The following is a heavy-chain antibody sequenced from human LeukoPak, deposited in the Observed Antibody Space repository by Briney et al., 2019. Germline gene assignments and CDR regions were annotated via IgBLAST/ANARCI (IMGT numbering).Heavy chain of an antibody. Sequence: PGGSLRLSCAASGFTFSSYSMNWVRQAPGKGLEWVSSISSSSSYIYYADSVKGRFTISRDNAKNSLYLQMNSLRAEDTAVYYCAKDRLLWFGDINNWFDPWGQGTLVTVSS. CDR3: AKDRLLWFGDINNWFDP. V-gene: IGHV3-21*04. CDR2: ISSSSSYI. D-gene: IGHD3-10*01. CDR1: GFTFSSYS. J-gene: IGHJ5*02.